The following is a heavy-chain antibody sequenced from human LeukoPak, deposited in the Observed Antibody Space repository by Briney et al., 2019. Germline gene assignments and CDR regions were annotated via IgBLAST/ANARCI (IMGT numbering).Heavy chain of an antibody. V-gene: IGHV3-20*04. CDR2: INWNGGST. Sequence: PGGSLRLSCAASGFTFDDYGMSWVRQAPGKGLEWVSGINWNGGSTGYADSVKGRFTISRDNSKNTLYLQMNSLRAEDTAVYYCARDPDSSGYYYEGFDYWGQGTLVTVSS. J-gene: IGHJ4*02. CDR1: GFTFDDYG. CDR3: ARDPDSSGYYYEGFDY. D-gene: IGHD3-22*01.